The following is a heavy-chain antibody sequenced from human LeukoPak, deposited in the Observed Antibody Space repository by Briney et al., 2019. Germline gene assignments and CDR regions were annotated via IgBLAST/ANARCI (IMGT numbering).Heavy chain of an antibody. CDR3: AKGPAPRLGEFSYHALVDY. D-gene: IGHD3-16*02. Sequence: GGSLRLSCAASGFTFSDYWMHWVRQAPGKGLEWVANINQDGSQKYYVDSVKGRFTISRDNAKNSLYLQMNSLRAEDTAVYYCAKGPAPRLGEFSYHALVDYWGQGTLVTVSS. CDR1: GFTFSDYW. J-gene: IGHJ4*02. V-gene: IGHV3-7*01. CDR2: INQDGSQK.